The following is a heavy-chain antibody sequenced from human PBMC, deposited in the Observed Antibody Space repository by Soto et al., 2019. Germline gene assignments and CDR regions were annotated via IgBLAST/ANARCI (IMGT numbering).Heavy chain of an antibody. V-gene: IGHV1-18*04. J-gene: IGHJ6*01. CDR3: AGRAPVAEELDV. CDR1: GYTFTSYG. Sequence: QVRLVQSGAEVKKPWASVKVSCKASGYTFTSYGISGVRQAPGQGLEWMGWISAYNGNTNYAQKLQGRVTMTTDTATRTPYMELRSRRSDDPAVYYCAGRAPVAEELDVCGQGTTFTVYS. D-gene: IGHD6-19*01. CDR2: ISAYNGNT.